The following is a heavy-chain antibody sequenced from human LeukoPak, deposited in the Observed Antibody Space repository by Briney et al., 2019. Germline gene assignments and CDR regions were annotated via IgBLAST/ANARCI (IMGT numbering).Heavy chain of an antibody. J-gene: IGHJ3*02. Sequence: GGSLRLSCAVSQFTFSDHYMSWIRQAPGKGLEWLSSISSKGDHTNYADSVKGRFTISRDNAKESLFLHMNNLRAEDTAVYFCARGSFSGFPAVNVTGVQGAFDIWGQGTVVSVSS. D-gene: IGHD3-22*01. CDR2: ISSKGDHT. V-gene: IGHV3-11*05. CDR1: QFTFSDHY. CDR3: ARGSFSGFPAVNVTGVQGAFDI.